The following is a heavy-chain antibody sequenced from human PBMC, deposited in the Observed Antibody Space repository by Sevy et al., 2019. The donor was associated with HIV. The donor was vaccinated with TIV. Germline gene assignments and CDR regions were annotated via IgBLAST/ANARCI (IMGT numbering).Heavy chain of an antibody. J-gene: IGHJ4*02. CDR1: GASGRGGNQY. D-gene: IGHD3-22*01. CDR3: FVVITDAEDYFNY. Sequence: SETLSLTCSVSGASGRGGNQYWTWIRQPPGKGLECIGYIPNTGSTNYNPSLKSRLTISSDTSGTQFSLRLSSVTAADTATYYCFVVITDAEDYFNYRGRGTLVTVSS. V-gene: IGHV4-61*01. CDR2: IPNTGST.